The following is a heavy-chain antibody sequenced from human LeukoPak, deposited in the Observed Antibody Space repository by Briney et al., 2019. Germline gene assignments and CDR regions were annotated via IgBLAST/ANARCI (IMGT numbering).Heavy chain of an antibody. CDR1: GFTVSSNY. CDR3: ARGAGYNYPYYFDY. V-gene: IGHV3-53*01. Sequence: PGGSVKLSCAASGFTVSSNYMSWVRHAPWKGLEWVSVIYGGGNIYYADSVKGRFTISRDNSKNTLYLQMNSLRAEDTAVYYCARGAGYNYPYYFDYWGQGTLVTVSS. CDR2: IYGGGNI. D-gene: IGHD5-24*01. J-gene: IGHJ4*02.